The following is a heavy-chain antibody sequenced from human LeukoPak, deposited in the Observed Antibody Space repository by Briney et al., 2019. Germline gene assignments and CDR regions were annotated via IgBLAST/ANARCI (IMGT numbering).Heavy chain of an antibody. CDR1: GFTFSSYS. V-gene: IGHV3-21*01. J-gene: IGHJ5*02. CDR3: ARDTPTYDNWFDP. CDR2: ISSSSSYI. Sequence: GGSLRLSCAASGFTFSSYSMNWVRQAPGKGLEWVSSISSSSSYIYYAGSVKGRFTISRDNAKNSLYLQMNSLRAEDTAVYYCARDTPTYDNWFDPWGQGTLVTVSS. D-gene: IGHD2-21*01.